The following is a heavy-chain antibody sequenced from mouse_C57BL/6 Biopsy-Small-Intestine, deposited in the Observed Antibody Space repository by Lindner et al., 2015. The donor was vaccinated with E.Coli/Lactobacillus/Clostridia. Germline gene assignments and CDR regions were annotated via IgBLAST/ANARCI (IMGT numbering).Heavy chain of an antibody. CDR3: ARKSITTVVATDAY. CDR2: IYPRSGNT. J-gene: IGHJ3*01. Sequence: VQLQESGAELARPGASVKLSCKASGYTFTSYGISWVKQRTGQGLEWIGEIYPRSGNTYYNEKFKDKATLTADKSSSTAYMELRSLTSEDSAVYFCARKSITTVVATDAYWGRGTLVTVSA. V-gene: IGHV1-81*01. D-gene: IGHD1-1*01. CDR1: GYTFTSYG.